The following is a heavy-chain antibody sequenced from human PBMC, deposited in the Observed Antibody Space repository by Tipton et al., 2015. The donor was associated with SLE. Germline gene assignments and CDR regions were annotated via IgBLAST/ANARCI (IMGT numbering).Heavy chain of an antibody. D-gene: IGHD3-9*01. CDR1: GYTFTSYG. CDR2: ISAYSGNT. Sequence: QLVQSGAEVKKPGASVKVSCKASGYTFTSYGISWVRQAPGQGLEWMGWISAYSGNTNYAQKLQGRVTMTTDTSTSTAYMELRSLRSDDTAVYYCARARDFDWLSLWAFDIGSQGTMVTVSS. V-gene: IGHV1-18*01. CDR3: ARARDFDWLSLWAFDI. J-gene: IGHJ3*02.